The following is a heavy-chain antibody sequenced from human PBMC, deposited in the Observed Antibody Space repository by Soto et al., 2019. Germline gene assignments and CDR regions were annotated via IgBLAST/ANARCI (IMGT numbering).Heavy chain of an antibody. J-gene: IGHJ4*02. CDR2: IWFDGKKQ. Sequence: QVQLVESGGGVVQPGGSLRLSCVASGFTFSVYGMNWVRQAPGKGLEWVAVIWFDGKKQYYADSVKGRITISRDNSNNTLYLQPTSLSAEDTAVYYCARKFWPHSFDLWGQGTLVTVSS. V-gene: IGHV3-33*01. D-gene: IGHD4-4*01. CDR3: ARKFWPHSFDL. CDR1: GFTFSVYG.